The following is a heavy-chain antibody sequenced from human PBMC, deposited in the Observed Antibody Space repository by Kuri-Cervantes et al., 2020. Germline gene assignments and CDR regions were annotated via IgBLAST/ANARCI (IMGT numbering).Heavy chain of an antibody. CDR2: INPNSGGT. D-gene: IGHD6-19*01. CDR3: ARKAVAGLGANWFDP. V-gene: IGHV1-2*02. J-gene: IGHJ5*02. CDR1: GGTFSSYT. Sequence: ASVKVSCKASGGTFSSYTISWVRQAPGQGLEWMGRINPNSGGTNYAQKFQGRVTMTRDTSISTAYMELSRLRSDDTAVYYCARKAVAGLGANWFDPWGQGTLVTVSS.